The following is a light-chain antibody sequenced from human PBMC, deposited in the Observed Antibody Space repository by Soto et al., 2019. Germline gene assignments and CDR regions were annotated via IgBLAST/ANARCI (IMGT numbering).Light chain of an antibody. CDR1: QSISTW. CDR3: QQYNSWYT. V-gene: IGKV1-5*03. Sequence: DIQMTQSPSTLSASVGDRVTITCRASQSISTWLAWYQQKPGTAPKLLIYKASTLESGVPSRFSGSRSGTEFTLTVSSLQPDDFATYYCQQYNSWYTFGQGTKLEIK. J-gene: IGKJ2*01. CDR2: KAS.